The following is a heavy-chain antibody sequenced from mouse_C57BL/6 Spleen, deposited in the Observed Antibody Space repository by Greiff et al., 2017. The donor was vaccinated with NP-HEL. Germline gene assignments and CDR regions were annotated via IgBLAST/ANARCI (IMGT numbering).Heavy chain of an antibody. CDR2: INPNNGGT. V-gene: IGHV1-22*01. D-gene: IGHD1-1*01. CDR3: ARTVPQYYGSSHWYFDV. Sequence: VHVKQSGPELVKPGASVKMSCKASGYTFTDYNMHWVKQSHGKSLEWIGYINPNNGGTSYNQKFKGKATLTVNKSSSTAYMELRSLASEDSAVYYCARTVPQYYGSSHWYFDVWGTGTTVTVSS. J-gene: IGHJ1*03. CDR1: GYTFTDYN.